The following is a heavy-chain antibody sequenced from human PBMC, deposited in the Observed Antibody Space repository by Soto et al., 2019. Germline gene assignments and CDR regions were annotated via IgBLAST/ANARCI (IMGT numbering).Heavy chain of an antibody. Sequence: PSETLSLTCTVSGGSISSGDYYWSWIRQPPGKGLEWIGYIYYSGSTYYNPSLKSRVTISVDTSKNQFSLKLSSVTAADTAVYYCARGVRDYSSSSNWFDPWGQGTLVTAPQ. CDR1: GGSISSGDYY. CDR3: ARGVRDYSSSSNWFDP. V-gene: IGHV4-30-4*01. J-gene: IGHJ5*02. D-gene: IGHD6-13*01. CDR2: IYYSGST.